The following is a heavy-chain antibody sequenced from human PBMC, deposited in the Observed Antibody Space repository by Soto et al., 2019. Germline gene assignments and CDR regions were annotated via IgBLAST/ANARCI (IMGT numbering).Heavy chain of an antibody. CDR1: GDSINSYW. J-gene: IGHJ4*02. CDR2: VYTSGTT. Sequence: SETLSLTCTVSGDSINSYWWSWIRQSAGEGLEWIGRVYTSGTTNYNPSLKSRVTMSVDTSRNQFSLKLSSVTAADTAIYYCAREGSGSFYVDYWGQGTLVTVSS. V-gene: IGHV4-4*07. D-gene: IGHD1-26*01. CDR3: AREGSGSFYVDY.